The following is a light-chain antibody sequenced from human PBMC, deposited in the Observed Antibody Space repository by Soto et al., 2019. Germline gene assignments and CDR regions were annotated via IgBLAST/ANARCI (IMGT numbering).Light chain of an antibody. CDR3: MQALKTRT. CDR2: FVS. Sequence: DIVMTQSPLSLSVTPGEPASISCRSSQSLLHSNGYNYLDWYLQKPGQSPQLLIYFVSNRASGVPDRFSGSGSGTDFTLKTSRVQNADVAVYYCMQALKTRTFGQGTKVDIK. J-gene: IGKJ1*01. V-gene: IGKV2-28*01. CDR1: QSLLHSNGYNY.